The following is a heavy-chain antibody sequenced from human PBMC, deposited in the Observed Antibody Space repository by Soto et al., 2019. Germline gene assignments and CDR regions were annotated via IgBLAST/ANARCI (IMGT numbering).Heavy chain of an antibody. CDR3: ARDSRRGNY. J-gene: IGHJ4*02. CDR1: GFTFSSYW. V-gene: IGHV3-7*01. Sequence: EVQLVESGGGLVQPGGSLRLSCAASGFTFSSYWMSWVRQAPGKGLEWGANIKQDGREKYYVDSVKGRFTLSRDNAKNSLYLQMNSLSAEDTAVYYCARDSRRGNYWGQGTLVTVSS. CDR2: IKQDGREK.